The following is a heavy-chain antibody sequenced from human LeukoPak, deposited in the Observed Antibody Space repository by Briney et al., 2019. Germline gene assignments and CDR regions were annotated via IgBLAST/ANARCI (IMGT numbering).Heavy chain of an antibody. CDR2: INPFNGNT. Sequence: ASVKVSCKASGYTFTRYAISWLRQAPGQGLEWMGWINPFNGNTNDAERFQGRVIMTTDTSTRTAYMELRGLRSDDTAVYYCARDLKSSGWTWGWFDPWGQGTLVTVSS. CDR3: ARDLKSSGWTWGWFDP. V-gene: IGHV1-18*01. CDR1: GYTFTRYA. D-gene: IGHD6-19*01. J-gene: IGHJ5*02.